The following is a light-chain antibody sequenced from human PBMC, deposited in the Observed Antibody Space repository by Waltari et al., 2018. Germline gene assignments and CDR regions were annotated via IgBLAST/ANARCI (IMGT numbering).Light chain of an antibody. CDR2: KDT. CDR3: QTTDIKGRSV. CDR1: ALAKQF. J-gene: IGLJ2*01. Sequence: SYELTQPPSVSVSPGQTANTTCSGDALAKQFAYWYQQKPGQAPILFIKKDTERPSNIPARFSGSTSGTIVTLAIIGAQAEDEADYFCQTTDIKGRSVFGGGTKLTVL. V-gene: IGLV3-25*03.